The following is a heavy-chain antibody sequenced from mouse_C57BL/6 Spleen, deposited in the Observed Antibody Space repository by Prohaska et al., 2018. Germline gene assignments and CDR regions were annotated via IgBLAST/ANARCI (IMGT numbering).Heavy chain of an antibody. CDR1: GYSITSGYY. Sequence: DVQLQESGPGLVKPSQSLSLTCSVTGYSITSGYYWNWIRQFPGNKLELMGYISYDGSNNYNPSLKNRISITRDTSKNQFFLKLNSVNTEDTATYYCARDLMDYWGQGTSVTVSS. CDR2: ISYDGSN. CDR3: ARDLMDY. J-gene: IGHJ4*01. V-gene: IGHV3-6*01.